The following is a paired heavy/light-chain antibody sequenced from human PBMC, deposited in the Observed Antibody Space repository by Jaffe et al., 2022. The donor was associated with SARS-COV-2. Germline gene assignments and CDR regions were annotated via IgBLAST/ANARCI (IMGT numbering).Heavy chain of an antibody. CDR1: GFTFSSYA. J-gene: IGHJ6*02. CDR3: AKLSGYIVAPHYYGMDV. CDR2: ISGSGGAT. D-gene: IGHD5-18*01. V-gene: IGHV3-23*01. Sequence: EVQLLESGGGLVQPGGSLRLSCAASGFTFSSYAMSWVRQAPGKGLEWVSVISGSGGATYYADSVRGRFTISRDNSKNTLYVQIHNLRAEDTAIYYCAKLSGYIVAPHYYGMDVWGQGTTVTVSS.
Light chain of an antibody. CDR2: EVS. Sequence: QSALTQPPSASGSPGQSVTISCTGTSSDVGGYDYVSWYQQHPGKAPKLMIYEVSQRPSGVPDRFSGSKSGNTASLTVSGLQAEDEADYYCSSYAGSNSLVFGGGTKVTVL. V-gene: IGLV2-8*01. J-gene: IGLJ3*02. CDR1: SSDVGGYDY. CDR3: SSYAGSNSLV.